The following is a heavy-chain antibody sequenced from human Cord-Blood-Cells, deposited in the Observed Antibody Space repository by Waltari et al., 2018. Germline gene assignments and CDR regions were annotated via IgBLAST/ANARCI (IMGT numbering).Heavy chain of an antibody. CDR3: ARETLQSGNFDY. Sequence: QVQLQESGPGLVKPSQTLSLTCTVSGGSISSGGYYWTWIRQHPGKGLEWIGYIYYSGSTYYNPSLKSRVTISVDTSKNQFSLKLSSVTAADTAVYYCARETLQSGNFDYWGQGTLVTVSS. V-gene: IGHV4-31*03. CDR2: IYYSGST. D-gene: IGHD4-4*01. CDR1: GGSISSGGYY. J-gene: IGHJ4*02.